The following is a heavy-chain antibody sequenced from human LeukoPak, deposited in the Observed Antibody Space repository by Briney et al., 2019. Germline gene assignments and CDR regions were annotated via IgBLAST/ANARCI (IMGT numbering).Heavy chain of an antibody. CDR2: ISRSGTTI. D-gene: IGHD3-10*01. V-gene: IGHV3-11*04. CDR1: GFTFSDYY. CDR3: AKVAKLPAITMIRGVRVSYYMDV. J-gene: IGHJ6*03. Sequence: PGGSLRLSCAASGFTFSDYYMSWIRQAPGKGLEWVSYISRSGTTIYYADSVKGRFTISRDNSKNTLYLQMNSLRTEDTAVYYCAKVAKLPAITMIRGVRVSYYMDVWGKGTTVTISS.